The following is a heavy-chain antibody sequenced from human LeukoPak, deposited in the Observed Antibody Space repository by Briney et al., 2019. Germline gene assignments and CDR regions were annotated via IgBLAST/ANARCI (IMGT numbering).Heavy chain of an antibody. Sequence: SETLSLTCTVSGGSISSYYWSWIRQPPGKGLEWIGYIYYSGSTNHNPSLKSRVTISVDTSKNQFSLKLSSVTAADTAVYYCAREGVPAANYYGMDVWGKGTTVTVSS. D-gene: IGHD2-2*01. CDR3: AREGVPAANYYGMDV. V-gene: IGHV4-59*01. CDR2: IYYSGST. J-gene: IGHJ6*04. CDR1: GGSISSYY.